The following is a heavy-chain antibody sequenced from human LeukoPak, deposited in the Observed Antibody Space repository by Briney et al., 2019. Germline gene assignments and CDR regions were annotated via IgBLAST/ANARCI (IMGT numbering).Heavy chain of an antibody. D-gene: IGHD2-2*01. CDR1: GLTFSSYA. CDR2: ISYDGSNK. Sequence: GGSLRLSCAASGLTFSSYAMHWVRQAPGKGLEWVAVISYDGSNKYYADSVKGRFTISRDNSKNTLYLQMNSLRAEDTAVYYCASGFRYCSSTSCYDFGYYGMDVWGKGTTVTVSS. CDR3: ASGFRYCSSTSCYDFGYYGMDV. J-gene: IGHJ6*04. V-gene: IGHV3-30*04.